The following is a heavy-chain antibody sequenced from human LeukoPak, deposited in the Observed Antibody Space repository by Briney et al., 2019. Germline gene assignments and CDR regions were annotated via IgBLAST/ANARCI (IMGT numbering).Heavy chain of an antibody. Sequence: AASVKVSCKASGYTFTSYGISWVRQAPGQGLEWMGWISAYNDNTNYAQKLQGRVTMTTDTSTSTAYMELRSLRSDDTAVYYCARSGGFGELDWFDPWGQGTLVTVSS. CDR2: ISAYNDNT. CDR3: ARSGGFGELDWFDP. J-gene: IGHJ5*02. D-gene: IGHD3-10*01. V-gene: IGHV1-18*01. CDR1: GYTFTSYG.